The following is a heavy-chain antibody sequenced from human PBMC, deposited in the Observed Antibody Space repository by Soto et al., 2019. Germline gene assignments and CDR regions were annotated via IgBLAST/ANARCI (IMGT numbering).Heavy chain of an antibody. Sequence: SVKDSCKASGYTFTSYGISWVRQAPVQGLEWMGWISAYNGNTNYAQKLQGRVTMTTDTSTSTAYMELRSLRSDDTAVYYCASDRAVAIFGVVTPFDYWGQGTLVTVSS. J-gene: IGHJ4*02. D-gene: IGHD3-3*01. CDR2: ISAYNGNT. CDR1: GYTFTSYG. CDR3: ASDRAVAIFGVVTPFDY. V-gene: IGHV1-18*04.